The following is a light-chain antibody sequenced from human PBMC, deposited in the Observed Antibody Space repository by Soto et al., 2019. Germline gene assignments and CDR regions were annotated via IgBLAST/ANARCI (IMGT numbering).Light chain of an antibody. V-gene: IGLV2-14*01. CDR1: SSDIGGYKY. CDR3: SSYTSSGTLVV. J-gene: IGLJ2*01. Sequence: QSVLTQPASVSGSPGQSITISCTGTSSDIGGYKYVSWYQQHPGKAPKLMIFEVSNRPSGVSNRFSGSKSGNTASLTISGRQADDEADYYCSSYTSSGTLVVFGGGTQLTVL. CDR2: EVS.